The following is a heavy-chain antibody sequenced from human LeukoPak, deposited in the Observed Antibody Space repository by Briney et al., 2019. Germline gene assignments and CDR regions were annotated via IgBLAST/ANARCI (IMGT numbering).Heavy chain of an antibody. D-gene: IGHD5-24*01. CDR3: ARRWYFDL. Sequence: GGSLRLSCAASGFTFSSYAMSWVRQAPGKGLEWVAFIHYDGSNNYYADSVKGRFTISRDNSKNTLYLQMNTLRADDTAVYYCARRWYFDLWGRGTLVTVSS. V-gene: IGHV3-30*02. J-gene: IGHJ2*01. CDR1: GFTFSSYA. CDR2: IHYDGSNN.